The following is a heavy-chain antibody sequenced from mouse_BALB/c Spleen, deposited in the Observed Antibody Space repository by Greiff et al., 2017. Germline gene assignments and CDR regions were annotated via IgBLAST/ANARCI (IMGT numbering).Heavy chain of an antibody. J-gene: IGHJ3*01. CDR2: ISYSGST. Sequence: EVKLLESGPGLVKPSQSLSLTCTVTGYSITSDYAWYWLRQFPGNKLEWMGYISYSGSTSYNPSLKSRISITRDTSKNQFFLQLNSVTTEDTATSYCAPSDYYGGPWFAYWGQGTLVTVSA. CDR1: GYSITSDYA. V-gene: IGHV3-2*02. CDR3: APSDYYGGPWFAY. D-gene: IGHD1-1*02.